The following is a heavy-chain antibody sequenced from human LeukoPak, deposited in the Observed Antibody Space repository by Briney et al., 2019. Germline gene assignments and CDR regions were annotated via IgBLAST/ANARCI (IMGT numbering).Heavy chain of an antibody. V-gene: IGHV3-23*01. CDR3: AKRYCSSTSCSFFDY. D-gene: IGHD2-2*01. Sequence: GGSLRLSCAASGFTFSSYAMSWVRQAPGKGLEWVSAISASGGTTYYADSVKGRFTISRDNSKNTLFLQMNSLRAEDTAVYHCAKRYCSSTSCSFFDYWGQGTLVTVSS. CDR1: GFTFSSYA. J-gene: IGHJ4*02. CDR2: ISASGGTT.